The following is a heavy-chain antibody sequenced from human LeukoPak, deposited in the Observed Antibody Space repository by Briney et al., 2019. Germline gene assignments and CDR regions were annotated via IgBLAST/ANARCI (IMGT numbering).Heavy chain of an antibody. CDR2: INPNSGGT. J-gene: IGHJ4*02. D-gene: IGHD6-6*01. CDR1: GYTFTGYY. CDR3: ARDYSSSSVFDY. V-gene: IGHV1-2*02. Sequence: ASVKVSCKASGYTFTGYYTHWVRQAPGQGLEWMGWINPNSGGTNYAQKFQGRVTMTRDTSISTAYMELSRLRSDDTAVYYCARDYSSSSVFDYWGQGTLVTVSS.